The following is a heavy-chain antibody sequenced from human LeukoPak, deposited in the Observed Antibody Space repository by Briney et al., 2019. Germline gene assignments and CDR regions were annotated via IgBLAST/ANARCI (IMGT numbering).Heavy chain of an antibody. CDR2: IYCSGST. D-gene: IGHD3-9*01. CDR1: GGSISRYY. J-gene: IGHJ4*02. CDR3: ARLEFLTGYSYYFDY. V-gene: IGHV4-59*01. Sequence: SETLSLTCTVSGGSISRYYWSWIRQPPAKGLEGMGYIYCSGSTNYNPSLQSRVTISVDTSKNQFSLKLSSVTAADTAVYYCARLEFLTGYSYYFDYWGQGTLVTVSS.